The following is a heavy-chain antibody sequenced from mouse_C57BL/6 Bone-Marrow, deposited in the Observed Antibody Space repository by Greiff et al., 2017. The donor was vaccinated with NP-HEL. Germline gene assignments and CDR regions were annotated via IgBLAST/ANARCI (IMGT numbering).Heavy chain of an antibody. D-gene: IGHD2-2*01. V-gene: IGHV2-6*03. J-gene: IGHJ3*01. Sequence: QVQLKQSGPGLVAPSQSLSITCTVSGFSFTSYGVHWVRQPPGKGLEWLVVIWSDGSTTYNSALKSRLSISKDNSKSQVFLKMNSLQTDDTAMYYCARWATMVTELAYWGQGTLVTVSA. CDR2: IWSDGST. CDR1: GFSFTSYG. CDR3: ARWATMVTELAY.